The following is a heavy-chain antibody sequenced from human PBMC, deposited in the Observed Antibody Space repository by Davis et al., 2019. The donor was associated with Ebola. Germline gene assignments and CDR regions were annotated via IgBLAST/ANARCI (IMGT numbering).Heavy chain of an antibody. CDR1: GFTFSSYS. Sequence: GGSLRLSCAASGFTFSSYSMNWVRQAPGKGLEWVSYISSSSSTIYYADSVKGRFTISRDNAKNSLYLQMNSLRDEDTAVYYCARAPRTVDGTMRYYYYGMDVWGQGTTVTVSS. J-gene: IGHJ6*02. CDR3: ARAPRTVDGTMRYYYYGMDV. V-gene: IGHV3-48*02. CDR2: ISSSSSTI. D-gene: IGHD4-17*01.